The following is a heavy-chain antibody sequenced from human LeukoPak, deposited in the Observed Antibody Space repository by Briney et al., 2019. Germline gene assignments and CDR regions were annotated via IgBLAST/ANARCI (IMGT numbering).Heavy chain of an antibody. Sequence: SETLSLTCTVSGYSISSGTYYWTWIRQPAGKGLEWIGRISTSGSTNYNPSLKSRVTIPLDTSKNQFSLKLSSVTAADTAVFYCARFTGYCSGTSCYPNAFDIWGQGTMVTVSS. CDR2: ISTSGST. CDR1: GYSISSGTYY. V-gene: IGHV4-61*02. J-gene: IGHJ3*02. CDR3: ARFTGYCSGTSCYPNAFDI. D-gene: IGHD2-2*01.